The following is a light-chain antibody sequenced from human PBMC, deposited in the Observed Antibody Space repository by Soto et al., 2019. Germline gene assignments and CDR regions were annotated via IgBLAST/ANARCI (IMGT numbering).Light chain of an antibody. CDR2: GAS. Sequence: EIVLTQSPVTLSLSPGESATLSCRASQSVSSSQVAWYQQKPGQAPRLLIYGASSRATGIPDRWIGVGSETDFTLTINRLEPEDFAVYYCQQYATSPHTFGQGTKLEIK. J-gene: IGKJ2*01. CDR1: QSVSSSQ. V-gene: IGKV3-20*01. CDR3: QQYATSPHT.